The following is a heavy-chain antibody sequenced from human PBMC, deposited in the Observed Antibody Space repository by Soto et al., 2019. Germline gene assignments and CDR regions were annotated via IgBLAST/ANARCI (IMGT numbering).Heavy chain of an antibody. Sequence: PGGSLRLCCTGSGFTFNSLSLHWVRQGPDKGLEWVAVVSFDGKVTYYADSVKGRFTVSRDISKNTIYLQANSLRPEDTAVYYCAREPYGDSQYFDYWGQGTPVTVSS. CDR3: AREPYGDSQYFDY. V-gene: IGHV3-30*04. CDR1: GFTFNSLS. CDR2: VSFDGKVT. D-gene: IGHD2-21*02. J-gene: IGHJ4*02.